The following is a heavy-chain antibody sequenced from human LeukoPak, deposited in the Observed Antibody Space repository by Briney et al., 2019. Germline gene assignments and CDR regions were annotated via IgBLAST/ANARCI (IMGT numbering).Heavy chain of an antibody. CDR1: GFTFSSYW. J-gene: IGHJ3*02. D-gene: IGHD2-21*02. Sequence: PGGSLRLSCAASGFTFSSYWMSWVRQAPGKGLEWVGRIKSKTDGGTTDYAAPVKGRFTISRDDSKNTLYLQMNSLKTEDTAVYYCTTFFVVVTPNAFDIWGQGTMVTVSS. V-gene: IGHV3-15*01. CDR3: TTFFVVVTPNAFDI. CDR2: IKSKTDGGTT.